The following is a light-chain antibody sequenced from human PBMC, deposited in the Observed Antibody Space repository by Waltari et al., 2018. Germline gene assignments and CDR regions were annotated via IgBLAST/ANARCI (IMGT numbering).Light chain of an antibody. CDR1: SSNIVSNT. CDR3: AAWDDSLNGYV. Sequence: QSTLTQPSSASGTPGQRVTISCSGSSSNIVSNTVNWYQQLPGTAPKLLIYYTDQRPSGVSDRFSGSKSGTSASLAFSGLQSEDEAHYYCAAWDDSLNGYVFGSGTEVTVL. V-gene: IGLV1-44*01. J-gene: IGLJ1*01. CDR2: YTD.